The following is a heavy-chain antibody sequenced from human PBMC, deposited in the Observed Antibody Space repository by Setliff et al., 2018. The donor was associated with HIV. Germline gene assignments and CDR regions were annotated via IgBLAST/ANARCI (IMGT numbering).Heavy chain of an antibody. V-gene: IGHV3-7*01. J-gene: IGHJ4*02. D-gene: IGHD5-12*01. Sequence: GGSLRLSCAASGFTFSNSGIHWVRQAPGKGLEWVANIKQDGSEKYYVDSVKGRFTISRDNAKNSLYLQMNSLRAEDTAVYYCATDIVATLDYWGQGTLVTVSS. CDR2: IKQDGSEK. CDR1: GFTFSNSG. CDR3: ATDIVATLDY.